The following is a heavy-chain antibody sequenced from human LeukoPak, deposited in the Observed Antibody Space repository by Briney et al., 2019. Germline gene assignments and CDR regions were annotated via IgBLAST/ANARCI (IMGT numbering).Heavy chain of an antibody. CDR2: IRYDGSNK. CDR1: GFTFSSYG. J-gene: IGHJ4*02. Sequence: PGGSLRLSCAASGFTFSSYGMHWVRQAPGKGLEWVAVIRYDGSNKYYADSVKGRFTISRDNSKNTLYLQMNSLRAEDTAVYYCAKDQDYYFDYWGQGTLVTVSS. V-gene: IGHV3-30*02. CDR3: AKDQDYYFDY.